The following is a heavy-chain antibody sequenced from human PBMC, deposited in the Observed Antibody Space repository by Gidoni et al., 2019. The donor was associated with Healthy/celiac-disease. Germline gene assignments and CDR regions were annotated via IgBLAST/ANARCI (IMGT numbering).Heavy chain of an antibody. V-gene: IGHV3-30-3*01. D-gene: IGHD6-19*01. CDR2: ISYDGSNK. Sequence: QVQLVESGGGVVQPGRSLRLSCAASGFPFRSYAMHWVRQAPGKGLEWVAVISYDGSNKYYADSVKGRFTISRDNSKNTLYLQMNSLRAEDTAVYYCARDRSPSGWYYFDYWGQGTLVTVSS. CDR1: GFPFRSYA. J-gene: IGHJ4*02. CDR3: ARDRSPSGWYYFDY.